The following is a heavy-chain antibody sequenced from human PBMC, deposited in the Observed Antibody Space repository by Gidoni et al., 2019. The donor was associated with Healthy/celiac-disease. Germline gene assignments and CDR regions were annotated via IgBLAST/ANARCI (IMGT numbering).Heavy chain of an antibody. CDR1: GYTFTSYG. CDR2: ISAYNGNT. J-gene: IGHJ6*02. Sequence: QVQLVQSGAEVKKPGASVKVPCKASGYTFTSYGIRWVRQAPGQGLEWMGWISAYNGNTNYAQKLQGRVTMTTDTSTSTAYMELRSLRSDDTAVYYCAIGYCSSTSCPGYYYGMDVWGQGTTVTVSS. D-gene: IGHD2-2*01. CDR3: AIGYCSSTSCPGYYYGMDV. V-gene: IGHV1-18*01.